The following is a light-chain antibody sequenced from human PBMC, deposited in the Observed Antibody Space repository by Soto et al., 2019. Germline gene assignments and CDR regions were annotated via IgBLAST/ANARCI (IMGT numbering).Light chain of an antibody. J-gene: IGKJ5*01. CDR1: QSVSIK. CDR2: DTS. Sequence: MTQSPAPLSVSPGERATLSFSASQSVSIKLAWYHQKPGQAPRRLIYDTSTRATGIPARFSGSGSGTEFTLTISSLQSSDFAVYYCQQYNNRWLITFGQGTRLEIK. CDR3: QQYNNRWLIT. V-gene: IGKV3-15*01.